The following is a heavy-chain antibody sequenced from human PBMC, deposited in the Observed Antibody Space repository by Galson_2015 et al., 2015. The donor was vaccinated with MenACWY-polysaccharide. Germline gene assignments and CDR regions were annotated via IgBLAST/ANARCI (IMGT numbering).Heavy chain of an antibody. CDR1: GSLFPNYG. D-gene: IGHD3-10*01. Sequence: SVKVSCKASGSLFPNYGISWVRQAPGQGLEWMGWISPTNGEKNHAQKFKGRVTMTTDTSTTTAYMELRSLKLDDTAMYDCTRRSRGRASIRPDEAVDIWGQGTMGTVSS. J-gene: IGHJ3*02. CDR3: TRRSRGRASIRPDEAVDI. V-gene: IGHV1-18*01. CDR2: ISPTNGEK.